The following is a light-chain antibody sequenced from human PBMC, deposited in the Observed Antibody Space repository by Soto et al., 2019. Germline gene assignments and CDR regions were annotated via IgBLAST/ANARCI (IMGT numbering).Light chain of an antibody. Sequence: QSALTQPPSASGSPGQSVTISCTGTSSEIGAFDYVSWYQPHPGRAPKLMIYEVTKRPSGVPDRFSGSKSGNTASLTVSGLQAEDAADYYCSSYAGNNNLLFGGGTKLTVL. CDR2: EVT. CDR1: SSEIGAFDY. J-gene: IGLJ2*01. CDR3: SSYAGNNNLL. V-gene: IGLV2-8*01.